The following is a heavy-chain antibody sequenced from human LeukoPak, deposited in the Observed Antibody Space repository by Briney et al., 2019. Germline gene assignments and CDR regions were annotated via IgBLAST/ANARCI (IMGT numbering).Heavy chain of an antibody. CDR1: GGSISSGSYY. D-gene: IGHD2-15*01. CDR2: IYTSGST. CDR3: ARSLGYCSGGSCFDY. V-gene: IGHV4-61*02. J-gene: IGHJ4*02. Sequence: SETLSLTCTVSGGSISSGSYYWSWIRQPAGKGLEWIGRIYTSGSTNYNPSLKSGVTISVDTSKNQFSLKLSSVTAADTAVYYCARSLGYCSGGSCFDYWGQGTLVTVSS.